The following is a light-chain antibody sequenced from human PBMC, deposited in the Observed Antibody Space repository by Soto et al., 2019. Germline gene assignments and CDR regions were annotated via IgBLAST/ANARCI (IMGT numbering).Light chain of an antibody. CDR2: DAS. CDR3: QHRSNWPPVYP. Sequence: EIVLTQSPATLSLSPGERATLSCRASQSVSSYLAWYQQKPGQAPRLLIYDASNRATGIPARFSGSGSGTDFTLTISSLEPEDFALYYCQHRSNWPPVYPFGQGTKLEIQ. V-gene: IGKV3-11*01. CDR1: QSVSSY. J-gene: IGKJ2*01.